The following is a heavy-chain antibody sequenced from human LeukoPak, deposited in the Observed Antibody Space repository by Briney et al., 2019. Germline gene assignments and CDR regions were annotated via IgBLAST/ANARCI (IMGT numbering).Heavy chain of an antibody. CDR1: GFTFSSYA. D-gene: IGHD6-13*01. CDR2: ISGSGGST. V-gene: IGHV3-23*01. Sequence: GGSLRLSCAASGFTFSSYAMSWVRQAPGKGLEWVSAISGSGGSTYYPDSVKGRFTISRDNSKNTLYLQMNSLRAEDTAVYYCAKDQMAVRAAAVPGLYGMDVWGQGTTVTVSS. J-gene: IGHJ6*02. CDR3: AKDQMAVRAAAVPGLYGMDV.